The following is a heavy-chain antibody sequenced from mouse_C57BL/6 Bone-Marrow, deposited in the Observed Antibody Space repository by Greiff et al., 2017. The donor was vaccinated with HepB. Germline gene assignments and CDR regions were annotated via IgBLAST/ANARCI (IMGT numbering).Heavy chain of an antibody. Sequence: EVKLVESGGDLVKPGGSLKLSCAASGFTFSSYGMSWVRQTPDKRLEWVATISSGGSYTYYPDSVKGRFTLSRDNAKNTLYLQMSSLKSEDTDMDYCARQEGNWDLYDAMDDGGQGTSVTVSS. CDR3: ARQEGNWDLYDAMDD. CDR2: ISSGGSYT. CDR1: GFTFSSYG. J-gene: IGHJ4*01. V-gene: IGHV5-6*01. D-gene: IGHD4-1*01.